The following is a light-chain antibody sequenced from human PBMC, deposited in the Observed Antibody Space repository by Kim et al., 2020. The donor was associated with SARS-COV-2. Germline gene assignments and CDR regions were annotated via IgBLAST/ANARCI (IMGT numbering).Light chain of an antibody. V-gene: IGKV3-20*01. CDR1: QSFSSSY. CDR2: AAS. Sequence: EIVLTQSPGTLSLAPGERATLSCRASQSFSSSYLVWYQQKPGQAPRLLIYAASSRATGIPDRFSGSGSGTDVTLTISRLEPEDFAVYYCQQYGSSPWKFGQGTKGDIK. J-gene: IGKJ1*01. CDR3: QQYGSSPWK.